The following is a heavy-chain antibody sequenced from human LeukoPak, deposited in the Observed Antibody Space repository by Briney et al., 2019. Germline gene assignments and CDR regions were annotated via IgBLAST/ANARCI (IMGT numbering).Heavy chain of an antibody. Sequence: ASVKVSCTASGYTFSSYDINWVRQAAGQGLEWMGWMNPNSGNTGYAQKFQGRVTMTRNTSITTAYMGLSSLTSEDTAVYFCAREPVTHDYFDFWSQGTLVTVSS. V-gene: IGHV1-8*01. CDR1: GYTFSSYD. D-gene: IGHD1-14*01. CDR2: MNPNSGNT. J-gene: IGHJ4*02. CDR3: AREPVTHDYFDF.